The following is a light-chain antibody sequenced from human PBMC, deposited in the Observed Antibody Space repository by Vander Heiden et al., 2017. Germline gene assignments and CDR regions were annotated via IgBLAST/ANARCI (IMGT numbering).Light chain of an antibody. J-gene: IGLJ3*02. Sequence: SALTQPASVSGSPGQSITISCTGTISDLGGYKNVSWYQQHPGKAPKLMIYDVSNRPSGVSDRFSGSKSDNTASLTISGLQADDEADYHCSSYSSTSILVFGGGTKLTVL. V-gene: IGLV2-14*03. CDR2: DVS. CDR1: ISDLGGYKN. CDR3: SSYSSTSILV.